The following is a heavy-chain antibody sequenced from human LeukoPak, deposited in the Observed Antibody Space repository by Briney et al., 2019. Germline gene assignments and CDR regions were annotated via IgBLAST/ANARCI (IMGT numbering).Heavy chain of an antibody. CDR3: ARQGGSGRSYDY. CDR1: GGSISSYY. D-gene: IGHD3-10*01. V-gene: IGHV4-59*08. Sequence: PSETLSLTCTVSGGSISSYYWSWIRQPPGKGLEWIGTIYYSGSTNYNPSIKSRVTISVDTSKNQFSLKLSSVTAADTAVYYCARQGGSGRSYDYWGQGTLVTVSS. J-gene: IGHJ4*02. CDR2: IYYSGST.